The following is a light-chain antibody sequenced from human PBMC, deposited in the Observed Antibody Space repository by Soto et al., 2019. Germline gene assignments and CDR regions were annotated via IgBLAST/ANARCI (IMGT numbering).Light chain of an antibody. Sequence: EIVLTQSPGTLSLSPGERATLSCRASQSVRSSYLAWFQQKPGQAPRLLIYGASSRATGIPDRFSGSESGTDFTLTISRLEPEDFAVYYCQHYGSTPKTFGQGTKLVIK. CDR3: QHYGSTPKT. CDR2: GAS. J-gene: IGKJ2*01. CDR1: QSVRSSY. V-gene: IGKV3-20*01.